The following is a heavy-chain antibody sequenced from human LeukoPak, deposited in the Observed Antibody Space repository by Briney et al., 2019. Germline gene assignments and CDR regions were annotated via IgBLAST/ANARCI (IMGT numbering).Heavy chain of an antibody. CDR3: ARAPLEMATIFFDY. CDR2: IIPIFGTA. CDR1: GGTFSSYA. J-gene: IGHJ4*02. V-gene: IGHV1-69*13. D-gene: IGHD5-24*01. Sequence: GASVKVSCKASGGTFSSYAISWVRQAPGQGLEWMGGIIPIFGTANYAQKFQGRVTITADESTSTAYMELSSLRSEDTAVYYRARAPLEMATIFFDYWGQGTLVTVSS.